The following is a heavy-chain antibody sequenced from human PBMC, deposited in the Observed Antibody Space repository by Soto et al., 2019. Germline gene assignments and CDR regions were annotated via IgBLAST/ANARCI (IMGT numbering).Heavy chain of an antibody. CDR2: INPSGGST. V-gene: IGHV1-46*01. J-gene: IGHJ4*02. D-gene: IGHD5-12*01. CDR1: GYTFTSYY. Sequence: ASVKVSCKASGYTFTSYYMHWVRQAPGQGLEWMGIINPSGGSTSYAQKFQGRVTISVDTSKNQFSLKVTSVTAADTAVYYCARRIVATETFDYWGQGTLVTVSS. CDR3: ARRIVATETFDY.